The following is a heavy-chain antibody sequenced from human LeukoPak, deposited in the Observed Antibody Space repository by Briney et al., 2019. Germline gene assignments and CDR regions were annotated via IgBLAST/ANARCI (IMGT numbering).Heavy chain of an antibody. D-gene: IGHD3-22*01. J-gene: IGHJ3*02. CDR3: ASDGSSGYYDAFDI. V-gene: IGHV3-23*01. Sequence: GGALRPSSAAPVFTFSAFAMSGVAQPPGRGWGGVSPISGSGGSTYYADSVKGRFTIARDNSKNTLYLQMNSLRAEDTAVYYCASDGSSGYYDAFDIWGQGTMVTVSS. CDR1: VFTFSAFA. CDR2: ISGSGGST.